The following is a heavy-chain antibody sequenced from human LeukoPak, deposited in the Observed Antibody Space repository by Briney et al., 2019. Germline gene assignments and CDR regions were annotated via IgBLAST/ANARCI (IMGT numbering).Heavy chain of an antibody. CDR2: ISYSGST. CDR3: ARDRQGGYGNYNYHGMDV. J-gene: IGHJ6*02. V-gene: IGHV4-31*03. CDR1: GGSISSGGYY. Sequence: PSETLSLTCTVSGGSISSGGYYWSWIRQHPGKGLEWIGYISYSGSTYYNPSLKSRVTISVDTSKNQFSLKLSSVTAADTAVYYCARDRQGGYGNYNYHGMDVWGQGTTVTVSS. D-gene: IGHD5-12*01.